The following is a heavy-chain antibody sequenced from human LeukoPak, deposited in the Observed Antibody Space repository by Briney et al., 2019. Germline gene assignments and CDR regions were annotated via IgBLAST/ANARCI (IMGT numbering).Heavy chain of an antibody. CDR3: ARQKNPEGGYSSVTDAFDI. CDR1: GGSISSYY. J-gene: IGHJ3*02. D-gene: IGHD5-18*01. V-gene: IGHV4-59*08. CDR2: IYYSGST. Sequence: TSETLSLTCTVSGGSISSYYWSWIRQPPGKGLEWIGYIYYSGSTNYNPSLKSRVTISVDTSKNQFSLKLSSVTAADTAVYYCARQKNPEGGYSSVTDAFDIWGQGTMVTVSS.